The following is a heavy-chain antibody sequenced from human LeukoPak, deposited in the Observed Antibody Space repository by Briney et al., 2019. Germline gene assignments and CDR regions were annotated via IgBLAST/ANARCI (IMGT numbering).Heavy chain of an antibody. J-gene: IGHJ5*02. CDR2: IIVGSGNT. D-gene: IGHD3/OR15-3a*01. V-gene: IGHV1-58*02. CDR1: GFDFVTSV. Sequence: SVKVSCKTSGFDFVTSVIHWVRQARGQRLEWVGEIIVGSGNTKYGEKFQERATISRNMSTSTVYVELTSLRSGATAVDYCATEGGLGLGENWFDPWGQGTLVTVSS. CDR3: ATEGGLGLGENWFDP.